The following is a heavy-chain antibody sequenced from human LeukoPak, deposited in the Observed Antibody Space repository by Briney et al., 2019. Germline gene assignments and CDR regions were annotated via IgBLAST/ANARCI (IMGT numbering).Heavy chain of an antibody. Sequence: ASVNVSCKASGYTFTSYGISWVRQAPGQGLEWMGWISAYNGNTNYAQKLQGRVTMTTDTSTSTAYMELRSLRSDDTAVYYCARALVGYSYGPFDYWGQGTLVTVSS. V-gene: IGHV1-18*01. J-gene: IGHJ4*02. CDR1: GYTFTSYG. CDR3: ARALVGYSYGPFDY. D-gene: IGHD5-18*01. CDR2: ISAYNGNT.